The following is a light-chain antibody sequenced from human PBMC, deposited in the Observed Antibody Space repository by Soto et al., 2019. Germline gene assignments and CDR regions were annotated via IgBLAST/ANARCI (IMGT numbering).Light chain of an antibody. CDR1: SSDVGNYNR. J-gene: IGLJ1*01. CDR2: AVS. Sequence: QSVLTQPPSVSGSPGQSVAISCTGTSSDVGNYNRVSWYQQPPGTAPRLMIYAVSNRPSGVPDRFSGSKSGNTASLTISGLQADDEADYYCSSYTTSSTYVFGTGTKVTVL. V-gene: IGLV2-18*02. CDR3: SSYTTSSTYV.